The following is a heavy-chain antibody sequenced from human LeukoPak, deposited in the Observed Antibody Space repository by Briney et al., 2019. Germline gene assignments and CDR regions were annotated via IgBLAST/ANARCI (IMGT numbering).Heavy chain of an antibody. CDR1: GYTFTSYY. CDR3: ARDGTSSGCPDY. Sequence: GASVKVSCKASGYTFTSYYMHWVRQAPGQGLEWTGIINPNGGSTSYAQKFQGRVTMTRDTSTSTVYMELSSLRSEDTAVYYCARDGTSSGCPDYWCQGTLVTVSS. V-gene: IGHV1-46*01. CDR2: INPNGGST. D-gene: IGHD6-19*01. J-gene: IGHJ4*02.